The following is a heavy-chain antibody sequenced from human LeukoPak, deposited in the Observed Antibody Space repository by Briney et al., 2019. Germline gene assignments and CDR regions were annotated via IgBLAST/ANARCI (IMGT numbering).Heavy chain of an antibody. V-gene: IGHV3-30-3*01. J-gene: IGHJ4*02. CDR1: GFTFSSYA. CDR3: ARDKHSGWSNFGY. Sequence: GRSLRLSCAASGFTFSSYAMHWVRQAPGKGLEWVAVISYDGSNKYYADSVKGRFTISRDNSKNTLYLQMNSLRAEDTAVYYCARDKHSGWSNFGYWGQGTLVTVSS. D-gene: IGHD6-19*01. CDR2: ISYDGSNK.